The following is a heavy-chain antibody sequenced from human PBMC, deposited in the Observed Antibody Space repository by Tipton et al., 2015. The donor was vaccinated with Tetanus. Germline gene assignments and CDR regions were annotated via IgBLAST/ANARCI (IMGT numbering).Heavy chain of an antibody. V-gene: IGHV3-7*01. J-gene: IGHJ5*02. CDR3: ARVLPRITMVRGVSGYNWFDP. CDR1: GFTFSSYW. Sequence: SLRLSCAASGFTFSSYWMSWVRQAPGKGLEWVANIKQDGSEKYYVDSVKGRFTISRDNAKNSLYLQMNSLRAEDTAVYYCARVLPRITMVRGVSGYNWFDPWGQGTLVTASS. D-gene: IGHD3-10*01. CDR2: IKQDGSEK.